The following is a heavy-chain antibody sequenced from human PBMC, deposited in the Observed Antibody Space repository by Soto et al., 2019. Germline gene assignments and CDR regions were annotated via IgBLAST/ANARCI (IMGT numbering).Heavy chain of an antibody. D-gene: IGHD6-13*01. CDR2: INAGNGNT. CDR1: GYTFTSYA. Sequence: QVQLVQSGAEVKKPGASVKVSCKASGYTFTSYAMHWVRQAPGQRLEWMGWINAGNGNTKYSQKFQGRVTITRATSASAAYMELSSLRSEDTAVYYCAGDAGYSSSQSWGYWGQGTLVTVSS. V-gene: IGHV1-3*01. CDR3: AGDAGYSSSQSWGY. J-gene: IGHJ4*02.